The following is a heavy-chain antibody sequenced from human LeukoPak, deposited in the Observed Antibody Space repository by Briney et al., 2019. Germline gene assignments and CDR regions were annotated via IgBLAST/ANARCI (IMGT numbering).Heavy chain of an antibody. D-gene: IGHD3-22*01. CDR2: IDTKTGNP. V-gene: IGHV7-4-1*02. J-gene: IGHJ4*02. Sequence: ASVKVSCKASGYPFTNYGTSWVRQAPGQGLEYMGWIDTKTGNPTYAQGFTGRFVFSLDTSVSTAYLQISSLKAEDTAVYYCAIHPSDSSGYFSYWGQGALVTVSS. CDR1: GYPFTNYG. CDR3: AIHPSDSSGYFSY.